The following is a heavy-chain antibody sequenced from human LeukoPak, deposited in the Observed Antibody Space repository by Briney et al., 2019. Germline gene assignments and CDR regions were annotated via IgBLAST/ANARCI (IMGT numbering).Heavy chain of an antibody. V-gene: IGHV3-23*01. CDR2: ISGSGGST. CDR3: AKGQRTVLLWFGELFIDY. J-gene: IGHJ4*02. D-gene: IGHD3-10*01. CDR1: GFTFSSYA. Sequence: GGSLRLSCAASGFTFSSYAMSWVRQAPGKGLEWVSAISGSGGSTYYADSVKGRFTISRDNSKNTLYLQMNSLRAEDTAVCYCAKGQRTVLLWFGELFIDYWGQGTLVTVSS.